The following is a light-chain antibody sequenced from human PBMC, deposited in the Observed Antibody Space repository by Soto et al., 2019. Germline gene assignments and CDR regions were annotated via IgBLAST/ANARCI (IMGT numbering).Light chain of an antibody. V-gene: IGKV3D-15*01. J-gene: IGKJ4*01. Sequence: VMTQSPGTLSVSPAETATLSCGTSQSVSTNLAWYQQKPGQPPRLLIYDASTRATGIPARFRGSGSGTEFTHTISYLRPEDFAVYFCQQYHDWVTFGGGTKVEI. CDR1: QSVSTN. CDR3: QQYHDWVT. CDR2: DAS.